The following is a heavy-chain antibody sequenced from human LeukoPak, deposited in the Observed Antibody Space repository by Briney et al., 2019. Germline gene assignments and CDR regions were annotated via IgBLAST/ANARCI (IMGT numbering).Heavy chain of an antibody. Sequence: ASVKVSCRASGGTFSSYAISWVRQAPGQGLEWMGGTIPIFGTANYAQKFQGRVTITADESTSTAYMELSSLRSEDTAVYYCASSYCSSTSCYNFDYWGQGTLVTVSS. D-gene: IGHD2-2*02. CDR1: GGTFSSYA. CDR2: TIPIFGTA. V-gene: IGHV1-69*13. J-gene: IGHJ4*02. CDR3: ASSYCSSTSCYNFDY.